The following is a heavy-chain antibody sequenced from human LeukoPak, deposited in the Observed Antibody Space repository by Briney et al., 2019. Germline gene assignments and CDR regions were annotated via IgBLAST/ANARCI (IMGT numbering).Heavy chain of an antibody. D-gene: IGHD3-10*01. J-gene: IGHJ4*02. CDR2: INEDGSVK. CDR1: GFTFSSYG. CDR3: ARALYGSGSHSGY. Sequence: GGSLRLSCAASGFTFSSYGMHWVRQAPGKGLEWVANINEDGSVKYYVASVTGRFSISRDNTKDSVYLQMNSLRADDTAVYYCARALYGSGSHSGYWGQGTLVSVSS. V-gene: IGHV3-7*01.